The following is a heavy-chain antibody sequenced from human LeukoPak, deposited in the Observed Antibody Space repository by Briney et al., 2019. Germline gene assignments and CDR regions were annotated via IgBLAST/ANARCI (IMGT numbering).Heavy chain of an antibody. Sequence: PGRSLRLSCTTSGFTFGDYAMSWVRQAPGKGLEWVGFIRSKAYGGTTEYAASVKGRFTISRDDSKSIAYLQMNSLKTEDTAVYSCQTYYYDTSGYYYIDQWGQGTLVTVSS. D-gene: IGHD3-22*01. CDR2: IRSKAYGGTT. CDR3: QTYYYDTSGYYYIDQ. CDR1: GFTFGDYA. J-gene: IGHJ4*02. V-gene: IGHV3-49*04.